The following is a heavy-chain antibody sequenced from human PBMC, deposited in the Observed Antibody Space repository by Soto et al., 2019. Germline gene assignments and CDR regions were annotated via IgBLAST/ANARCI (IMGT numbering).Heavy chain of an antibody. CDR3: AKVKGHDEQLGYYYYGMDV. Sequence: QVQLVESGGGVVQPGRSLRLSCAASGFTFSSYGMHWVRQAPGKGLEWVAVISYDGSNKYYADSVKGRFTISRDNSKNTLYLQMNSLRAEDTAVYYCAKVKGHDEQLGYYYYGMDVWGQGTTVTVSS. CDR1: GFTFSSYG. J-gene: IGHJ6*02. V-gene: IGHV3-30*18. CDR2: ISYDGSNK. D-gene: IGHD6-6*01.